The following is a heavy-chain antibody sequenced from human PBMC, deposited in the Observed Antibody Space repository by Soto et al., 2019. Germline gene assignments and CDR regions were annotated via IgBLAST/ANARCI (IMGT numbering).Heavy chain of an antibody. V-gene: IGHV3-43D*04. J-gene: IGHJ6*02. CDR3: AKDNRIAAAGSYYYGMDV. Sequence: SGGSLRLSCAASGFTFDDYAMHWVRQAPGKGLEWVSLISWDGGSTYYADSVKGRFTISRDNSKNSLYLQMNSLRAEDTALYYCAKDNRIAAAGSYYYGMDVWGQGTTVTVSS. CDR1: GFTFDDYA. CDR2: ISWDGGST. D-gene: IGHD6-13*01.